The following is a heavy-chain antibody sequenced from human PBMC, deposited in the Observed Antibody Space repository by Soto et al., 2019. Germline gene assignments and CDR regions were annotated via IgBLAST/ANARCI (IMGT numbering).Heavy chain of an antibody. CDR3: VRDMQFWRLDS. CDR1: GLTFRSYW. V-gene: IGHV3-74*03. CDR2: INTDGSVA. D-gene: IGHD3-3*02. Sequence: EVQLVESGGGLVQPGESLRLSCAASGLTFRSYWMHWVRQAPGKWLVWVSRINTDGSVAMYVDSVKGRFTISRDNSTTTLYLHINSLRAEDTAVYYCVRDMQFWRLDSWGQGTLVTVSS. J-gene: IGHJ4*02.